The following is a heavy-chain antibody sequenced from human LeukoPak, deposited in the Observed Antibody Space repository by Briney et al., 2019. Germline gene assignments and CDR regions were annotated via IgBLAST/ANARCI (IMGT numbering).Heavy chain of an antibody. D-gene: IGHD1-1*01. Sequence: GSLRLSCAASGFTFSSYAMSWVRQPPGKGLEWIGEINHSGSTNYNPSLKTRVTISIDTSNNQFSLKLSSVTAADTAVYYCARGRGVKYNSDRIYSFDYWGQGTLVTVSS. CDR1: GFTFSSYA. CDR3: ARGRGVKYNSDRIYSFDY. V-gene: IGHV4-34*01. J-gene: IGHJ4*02. CDR2: INHSGST.